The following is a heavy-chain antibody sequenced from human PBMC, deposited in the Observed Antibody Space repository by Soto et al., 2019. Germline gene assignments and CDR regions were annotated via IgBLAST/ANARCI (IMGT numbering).Heavy chain of an antibody. CDR2: IIPIFGTA. CDR1: GGTFSSYA. Sequence: QVQLVQSGAEVKKPGSSVKVSCKASGGTFSSYAISWVRQAPGQGLEWMGGIIPIFGTATYAQKFQGRVTLPADESTSTAYMVLSSLRSADTALYYCARLTVVTAMQASYFDYWGQGTWSPSPQ. D-gene: IGHD2-21*02. CDR3: ARLTVVTAMQASYFDY. J-gene: IGHJ4*02. V-gene: IGHV1-69*01.